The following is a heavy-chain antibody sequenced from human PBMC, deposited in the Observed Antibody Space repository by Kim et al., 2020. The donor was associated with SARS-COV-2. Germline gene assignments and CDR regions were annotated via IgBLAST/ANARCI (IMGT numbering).Heavy chain of an antibody. D-gene: IGHD6-13*01. Sequence: KGRVTITRDKAKTTLYLQMNSLSAEDTAAYYCAKDIGPNGGGGYSSYFDYWGQGTLVTVSS. CDR3: AKDIGPNGGGGYSSYFDY. V-gene: IGHV3-33*03. J-gene: IGHJ4*02.